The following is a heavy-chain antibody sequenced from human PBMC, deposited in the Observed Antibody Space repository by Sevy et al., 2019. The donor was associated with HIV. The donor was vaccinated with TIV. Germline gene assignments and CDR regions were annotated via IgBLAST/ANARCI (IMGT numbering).Heavy chain of an antibody. J-gene: IGHJ6*02. CDR1: GGTFSSYA. CDR2: IIPIFGTA. V-gene: IGHV1-69*13. D-gene: IGHD3-3*01. CDR3: AGGQKYYDFWSGYWKEYYYYYGMDV. Sequence: ASVKVSCKASGGTFSSYAISWVRQAPGQGLEWMGGIIPIFGTANYAQKFQGRVTITADESTSTAYMELSSLRSEDTAVYYCAGGQKYYDFWSGYWKEYYYYYGMDVWGQGTTVTVSS.